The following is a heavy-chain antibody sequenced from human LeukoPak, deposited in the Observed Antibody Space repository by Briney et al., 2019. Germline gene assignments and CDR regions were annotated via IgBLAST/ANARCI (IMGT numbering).Heavy chain of an antibody. Sequence: GGSLRLSCAASGFTFNRHWMNWVRQAPGKGLEWVANIKQGGGERNYVDSVKGRFTISRDDAKNSLYLQLNSLRVEDTAIYYCARGPDYGASTDYLDYWGQGALVTVSS. D-gene: IGHD4-17*01. V-gene: IGHV3-7*03. CDR1: GFTFNRHW. CDR2: IKQGGGER. J-gene: IGHJ4*02. CDR3: ARGPDYGASTDYLDY.